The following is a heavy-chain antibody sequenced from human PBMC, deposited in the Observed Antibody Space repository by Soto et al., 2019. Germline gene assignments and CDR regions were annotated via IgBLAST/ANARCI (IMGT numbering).Heavy chain of an antibody. J-gene: IGHJ4*02. CDR2: INAGNGNT. CDR1: GYPFTSYA. D-gene: IGHD2-15*01. V-gene: IGHV1-3*01. Sequence: ASVNLSCKASGYPFTSYAMHWVRQAPGQRLEWMGWINAGNGNTKYSQKFQGRVTITRDTSASTAYMELSSLRSEDTAVYYCARDLGGWHDYWGQGTLVTVSS. CDR3: ARDLGGWHDY.